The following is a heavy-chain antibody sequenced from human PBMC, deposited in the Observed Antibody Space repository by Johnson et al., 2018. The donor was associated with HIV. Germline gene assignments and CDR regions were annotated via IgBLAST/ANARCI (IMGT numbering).Heavy chain of an antibody. CDR1: GFTVSSNY. CDR2: IYSGDST. J-gene: IGHJ3*02. V-gene: IGHV3-53*01. CDR3: ARSRQVGTPDAFDI. Sequence: EVQLVESGGDLIQPGGSLRLSCAASGFTVSSNYMSWVRQAPGKGLEWVSVIYSGDSTYYADSVKGRFIISRDNSKHTLYLQMNSLRADDTAVYYCARSRQVGTPDAFDIWGQGTMVTVSS. D-gene: IGHD1-14*01.